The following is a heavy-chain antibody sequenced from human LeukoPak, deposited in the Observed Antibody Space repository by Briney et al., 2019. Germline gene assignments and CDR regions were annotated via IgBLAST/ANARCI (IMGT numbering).Heavy chain of an antibody. CDR3: AASSTGSGYPYRSYYFDY. Sequence: SETLSLTCAVYGGSFSGYYWSWIRQPPGKGLEWNGEINHSGSTNYNPSLKSRVTISVDTSKSQFSLKLSSVTAADTAVYYCAASSTGSGYPYRSYYFDYWGQGTLVTVSS. J-gene: IGHJ4*02. CDR2: INHSGST. CDR1: GGSFSGYY. D-gene: IGHD5-12*01. V-gene: IGHV4-34*01.